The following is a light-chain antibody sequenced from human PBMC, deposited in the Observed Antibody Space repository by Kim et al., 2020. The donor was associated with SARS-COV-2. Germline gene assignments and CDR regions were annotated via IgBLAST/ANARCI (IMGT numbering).Light chain of an antibody. CDR3: QQYNDWPPLT. V-gene: IGKV3D-15*01. CDR2: HAS. Sequence: GSPGERATLSCRASQSVSSNLAWYQQKPGQAPRLLIYHASTRATGIPARFSGSGSGTEFTLTISSLQSEDFAVYFCQQYNDWPPLTFGGGTKVEI. CDR1: QSVSSN. J-gene: IGKJ4*01.